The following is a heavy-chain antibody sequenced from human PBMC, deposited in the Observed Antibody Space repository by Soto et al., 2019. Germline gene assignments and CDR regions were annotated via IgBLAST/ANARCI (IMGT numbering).Heavy chain of an antibody. CDR1: GYTFTSYG. Sequence: ASVKVSCKASGYTFTSYGISWVRPAPGQGLEWMGWISAYNGNTNYAQKLQGRVTMTTDTSTSTAYMELRSLRSDDTAVYYCARDPGPNYDFWSGYRILFDYWGQGTLVTVSS. D-gene: IGHD3-3*01. J-gene: IGHJ4*02. CDR2: ISAYNGNT. CDR3: ARDPGPNYDFWSGYRILFDY. V-gene: IGHV1-18*01.